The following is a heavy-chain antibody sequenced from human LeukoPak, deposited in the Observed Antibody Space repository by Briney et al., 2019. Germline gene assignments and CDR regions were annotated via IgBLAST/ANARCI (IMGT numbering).Heavy chain of an antibody. Sequence: SQTLSLTCTVSGGSISSGSYYWSWIRQPAGKGLEWIGCIYTSGSTNYNPSLKSRVTISVDTSKNQFSLKLSSVTAADTAVYYCARDESISWSPGAFDIWGQGTMVTVSS. V-gene: IGHV4-61*02. J-gene: IGHJ3*02. CDR3: ARDESISWSPGAFDI. D-gene: IGHD6-13*01. CDR1: GGSISSGSYY. CDR2: IYTSGST.